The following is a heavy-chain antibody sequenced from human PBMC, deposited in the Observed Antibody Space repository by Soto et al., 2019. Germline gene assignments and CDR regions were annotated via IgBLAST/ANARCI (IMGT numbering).Heavy chain of an antibody. Sequence: PGGSLRLSCAASGFTFSSYAMSWVRQAPGKGLEWVSAISGSGGSTYYADSVKGRFTISRDNSKNTLYLQMNSLRAEDTAVYYCAKDRGYYYDTRAAFHXWGQGTMLTVS. J-gene: IGHJ3*02. V-gene: IGHV3-23*01. CDR1: GFTFSSYA. D-gene: IGHD3-22*01. CDR2: ISGSGGST. CDR3: AKDRGYYYDTRAAFHX.